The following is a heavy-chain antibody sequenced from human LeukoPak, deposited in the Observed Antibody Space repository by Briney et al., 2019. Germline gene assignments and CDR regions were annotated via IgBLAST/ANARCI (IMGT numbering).Heavy chain of an antibody. J-gene: IGHJ4*02. D-gene: IGHD6-19*01. CDR1: GFTFSRYA. V-gene: IGHV3-23*01. Sequence: SGGSLRLSCAASGFTFSRYAMSWVRQAPGKGLEWVSSIGPSNGTTYYAESVKGRFTISRDNSENTLYLQLNSLRADDTAIYYSVKRTTSGWFCSDSWGQGTLVTVSS. CDR3: VKRTTSGWFCSDS. CDR2: IGPSNGTT.